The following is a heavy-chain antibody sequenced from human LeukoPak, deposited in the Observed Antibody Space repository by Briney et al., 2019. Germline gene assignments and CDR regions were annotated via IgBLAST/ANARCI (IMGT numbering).Heavy chain of an antibody. CDR1: GGSISSYY. CDR3: ARVAYSSSWLFDY. Sequence: SETLSLTCTVSGGSISSYYWSWIRQPPGKGLEWTGYIYYSGSTNYNPSLKSRVTISVDTSKNQFSLKLSSVTAADTAVYYCARVAYSSSWLFDYWGQGTLVTVSS. V-gene: IGHV4-59*01. J-gene: IGHJ4*02. D-gene: IGHD6-13*01. CDR2: IYYSGST.